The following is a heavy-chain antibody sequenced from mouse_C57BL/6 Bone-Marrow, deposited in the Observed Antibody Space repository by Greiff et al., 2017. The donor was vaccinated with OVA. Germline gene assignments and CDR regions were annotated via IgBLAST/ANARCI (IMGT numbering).Heavy chain of an antibody. J-gene: IGHJ2*01. CDR1: GYTFTSYS. D-gene: IGHD2-10*02. CDR2: INPSSGYT. CDR3: AGKRSICFDY. V-gene: IGHV1-4*01. Sequence: VQLQQSGAELARPGASVKMSCKASGYTFTSYSMHWVKQRPGQGLEWIGYINPSSGYTKYNQKFKDKATLTADKSSSTAYMQLSSLTSEDSAVYYSAGKRSICFDYWGQGTTLTVSS.